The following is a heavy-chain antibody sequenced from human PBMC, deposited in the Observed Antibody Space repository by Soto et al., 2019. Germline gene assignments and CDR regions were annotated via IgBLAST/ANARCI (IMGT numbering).Heavy chain of an antibody. CDR3: ARGRRSGYCSSASCYMLDS. D-gene: IGHD2-2*03. CDR1: GGPFSSNY. CDR2: INHSGSS. V-gene: IGHV4-34*01. Sequence: SETLSLTCAVYGGPFSSNYWNWIRQPPGKGLEWIGEINHSGSSKYNPSLKSRITMSVDASKNQFSLKLSSVTAADTAVYYCARGRRSGYCSSASCYMLDSWGQGALVTV. J-gene: IGHJ4*02.